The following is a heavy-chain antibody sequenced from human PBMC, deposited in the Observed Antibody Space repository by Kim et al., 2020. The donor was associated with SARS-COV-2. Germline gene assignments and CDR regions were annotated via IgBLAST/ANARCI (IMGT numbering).Heavy chain of an antibody. Sequence: PSLESRGTISVDNSKNPFSLKLISVTAADTAVYYCARDRYDSSGWGAFDIWGQGTMVTVSS. V-gene: IGHV4-4*02. CDR3: ARDRYDSSGWGAFDI. D-gene: IGHD3-22*01. J-gene: IGHJ3*02.